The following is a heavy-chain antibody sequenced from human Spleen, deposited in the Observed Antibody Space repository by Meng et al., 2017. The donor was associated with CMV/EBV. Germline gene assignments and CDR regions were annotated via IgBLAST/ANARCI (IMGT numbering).Heavy chain of an antibody. CDR3: ARTSSWYASDF. Sequence: LPCTVSGGSISGYHRSWIRQPPGKGLEWIGYIYYSGSTNYNPSLNSRFTISIDTSKSQFSLKVFSVTAADTAVYYCARTSSWYASDFWGQGALVTVSS. CDR2: IYYSGST. D-gene: IGHD6-13*01. CDR1: GGSISGYH. V-gene: IGHV4-59*01. J-gene: IGHJ4*02.